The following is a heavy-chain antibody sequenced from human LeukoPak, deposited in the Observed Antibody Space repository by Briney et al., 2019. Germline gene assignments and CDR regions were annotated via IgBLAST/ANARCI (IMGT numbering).Heavy chain of an antibody. J-gene: IGHJ4*02. D-gene: IGHD3-3*01. CDR1: GLSVSSSY. CDR2: IFADGRT. V-gene: IGHV3-53*01. Sequence: GGSLRLSCAASGLSVSSSYMSWVRQAPGKGLEWVSVIFADGRTFYADSVKGRFTFSRDNSRNTLYLQMNSLTVEDTAVYYCARDDGGYWGRGTLVTVSS. CDR3: ARDDGGY.